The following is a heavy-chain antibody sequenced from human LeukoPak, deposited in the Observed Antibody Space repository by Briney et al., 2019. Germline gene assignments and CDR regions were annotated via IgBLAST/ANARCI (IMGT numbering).Heavy chain of an antibody. CDR1: GGSISSYY. J-gene: IGHJ6*02. CDR3: ARGNRNWNDYYYYGMDV. CDR2: IYYSGST. D-gene: IGHD1-20*01. V-gene: IGHV4-59*01. Sequence: PSETLSLTCTVPGGSISSYYWSWIRQPPGKGLEWIGYIYYSGSTNYNPSLKSRVTISVDTSKNQFSLKLSSVTAADTAVYYCARGNRNWNDYYYYGMDVWGQGTTVTVSS.